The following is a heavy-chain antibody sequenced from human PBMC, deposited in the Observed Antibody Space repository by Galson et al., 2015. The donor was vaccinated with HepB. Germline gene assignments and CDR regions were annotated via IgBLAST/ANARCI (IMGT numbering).Heavy chain of an antibody. CDR3: VRVQDGDCAGWFDP. V-gene: IGHV3-23*01. D-gene: IGHD2-21*02. CDR2: IRGSGDTT. CDR1: GFTFGSYA. J-gene: IGHJ5*02. Sequence: SLRLSCAASGFTFGSYAMTWVRQAPEKGLEWVSVIRGSGDTTYYAASVKGRFTISRDNTKKMVYLQMNSLRVEDTAVYYCVRVQDGDCAGWFDPWGQGTLVTVSS.